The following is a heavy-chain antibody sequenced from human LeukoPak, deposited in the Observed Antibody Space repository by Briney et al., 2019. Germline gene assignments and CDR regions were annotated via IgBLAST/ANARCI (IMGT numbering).Heavy chain of an antibody. CDR2: IYPDDFDT. Sequence: GESLQISSKASGYSFTSYWIGWVRPMPGKGLEWMGIIYPDDFDTRYSPSFQGQVTISADKSISTAYLQWSSLKASDTAIYYCARHGKLSASRNWFDPWGQGTLVTVSS. CDR3: ARHGKLSASRNWFDP. V-gene: IGHV5-51*01. D-gene: IGHD1-26*01. J-gene: IGHJ5*02. CDR1: GYSFTSYW.